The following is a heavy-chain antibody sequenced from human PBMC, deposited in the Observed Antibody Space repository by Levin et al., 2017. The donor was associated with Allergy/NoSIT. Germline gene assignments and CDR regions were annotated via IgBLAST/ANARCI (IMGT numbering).Heavy chain of an antibody. CDR1: GGSFSGYY. D-gene: IGHD4-11*01. J-gene: IGHJ4*02. CDR3: ARMTTVTTFDNGYFDY. Sequence: SETLSLTCAVYGGSFSGYYWSWIRQPPGKGLEWIGEINHSGSTYYNPSLKSRVTISVDTPKNQFSLKMSSVTAADTAMYYCARMTTVTTFDNGYFDYWGQGTLVTVSS. CDR2: INHSGST. V-gene: IGHV4-34*01.